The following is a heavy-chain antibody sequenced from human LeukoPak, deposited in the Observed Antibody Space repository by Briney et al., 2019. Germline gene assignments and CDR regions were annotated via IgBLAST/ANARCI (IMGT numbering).Heavy chain of an antibody. CDR1: GFTFSSYG. V-gene: IGHV3-30*02. Sequence: GGSLRLSCAASGFTFSSYGMHWVRKAPGKGLEWVAFIRYDGSNKYYADSVKGRFTISRGNSKNTLYLQMNSLRAEDTAVYYCGKHEVLRFMEWLPYIDYWGQGTPVTVSS. CDR3: GKHEVLRFMEWLPYIDY. CDR2: IRYDGSNK. J-gene: IGHJ4*02. D-gene: IGHD3-3*01.